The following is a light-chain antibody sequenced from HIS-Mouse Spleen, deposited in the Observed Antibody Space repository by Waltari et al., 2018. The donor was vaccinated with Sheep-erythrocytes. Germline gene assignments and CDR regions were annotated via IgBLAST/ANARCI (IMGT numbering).Light chain of an antibody. V-gene: IGLV2-11*01. Sequence: QSALTQPRSVSGSPGQSVTIPCTGPSSDVGGYNYVPGYPQHPGKAPKLMIYDVSKRPSGVPDRFSGSKSGNTASLTISGLQAEDEADYYCCSYAGSYNHVFATGTKVTVL. CDR2: DVS. CDR1: SSDVGGYNY. J-gene: IGLJ1*01. CDR3: CSYAGSYNHV.